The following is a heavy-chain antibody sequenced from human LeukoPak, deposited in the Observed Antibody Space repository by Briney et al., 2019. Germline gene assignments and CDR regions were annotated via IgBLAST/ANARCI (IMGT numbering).Heavy chain of an antibody. CDR3: ARVRRSDCSSTSCPEGSWFDP. CDR1: GGSISSGGYY. V-gene: IGHV4-30-2*01. D-gene: IGHD2-2*01. CDR2: IYHSGST. J-gene: IGHJ5*02. Sequence: SETLSLTCTVSGGSISSGGYYWSWIRQPPGKGLEWIGYIYHSGSTYYNPSLKSRVTISVDRSKNQFSLKLSSVTAADTAVYYCARVRRSDCSSTSCPEGSWFDPWGQGTLVTVSS.